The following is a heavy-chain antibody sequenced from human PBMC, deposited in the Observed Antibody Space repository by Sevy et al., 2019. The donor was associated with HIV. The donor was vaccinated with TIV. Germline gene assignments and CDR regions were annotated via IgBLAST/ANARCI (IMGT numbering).Heavy chain of an antibody. CDR1: GYTFTSYG. J-gene: IGHJ4*02. CDR3: ARRAYYYGSGGYYNELDY. D-gene: IGHD3-10*01. V-gene: IGHV1-18*01. CDR2: ISAYNGNT. Sequence: ASVKVSCKASGYTFTSYGISWVRQAPGQGLEWMGWISAYNGNTNHAQKLQGRVTMTTDTSTSTAYMELRSLRSDDTAVYYCARRAYYYGSGGYYNELDYWGQGTLVTVSS.